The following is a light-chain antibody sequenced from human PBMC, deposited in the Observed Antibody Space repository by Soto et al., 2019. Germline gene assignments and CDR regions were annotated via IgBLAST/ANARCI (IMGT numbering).Light chain of an antibody. J-gene: IGLJ1*01. CDR2: DVS. Sequence: QSVLTQPASVSGSPGQSITISCTGASSDIGTYDYVSWYQQHPGKAPKLMIYDVSNRPSGVSNRFSGSKSGSTASLTISGLQAEDEADYYCSSYTSSSTQVFGTGTKLTVL. CDR1: SSDIGTYDY. CDR3: SSYTSSSTQV. V-gene: IGLV2-14*01.